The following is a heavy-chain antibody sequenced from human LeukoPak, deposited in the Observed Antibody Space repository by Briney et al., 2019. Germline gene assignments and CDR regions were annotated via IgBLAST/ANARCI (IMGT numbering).Heavy chain of an antibody. CDR3: ARPNITSYYDSRGYDAFDV. CDR2: IYPGDSET. Sequence: GESLKISCKGSGYSFTTYWIGWVRQMPGKGLEWMGIIYPGDSETRYSPSFQGQVTISADKSVRTAYLQWSSLKASDTAMYYCARPNITSYYDSRGYDAFDVWGQGTMVTVSS. J-gene: IGHJ3*01. CDR1: GYSFTTYW. D-gene: IGHD3-22*01. V-gene: IGHV5-51*01.